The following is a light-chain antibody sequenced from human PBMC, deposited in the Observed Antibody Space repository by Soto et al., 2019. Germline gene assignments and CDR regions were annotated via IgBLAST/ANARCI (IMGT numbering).Light chain of an antibody. Sequence: EIVLTQSPGTLSLSPGERATLSCRASQTLRRTYIAWYQQKPGQAPRLLIYGASSRATGIPDRFSGSGSGTDFTLTISSLEPEDFAVYYWQQRSNWPITFGQGTRLEI. J-gene: IGKJ5*01. CDR3: QQRSNWPIT. CDR2: GAS. CDR1: QTLRRTY. V-gene: IGKV3D-20*02.